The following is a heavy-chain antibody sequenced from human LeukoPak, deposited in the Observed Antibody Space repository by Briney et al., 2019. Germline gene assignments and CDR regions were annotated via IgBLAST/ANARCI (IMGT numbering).Heavy chain of an antibody. Sequence: GGSLRLSCAASGFTFSNYGMHWVRQAPGKGLEWVAFIRYDGSNRYYADSVRGRFTISRDNSKNTLFLQMTSLTVEDTAVYYCAGTSYCGGDCYWFDPWGQGTLVTVSS. V-gene: IGHV3-30*02. D-gene: IGHD2-21*02. CDR2: IRYDGSNR. CDR3: AGTSYCGGDCYWFDP. CDR1: GFTFSNYG. J-gene: IGHJ5*02.